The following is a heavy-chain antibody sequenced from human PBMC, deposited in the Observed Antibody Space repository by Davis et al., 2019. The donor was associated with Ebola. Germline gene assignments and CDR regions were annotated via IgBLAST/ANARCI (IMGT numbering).Heavy chain of an antibody. CDR3: TRDRIDYGDYVMDV. Sequence: GGSLRLSCTASGFTFGDYAMSWVRQAPGKGLEWVGFIRSKAYGGTTEYAASVKGRFTISRDDSKSIAYQQMNSLKTEDTAVYYCTRDRIDYGDYVMDVWGQGTTVTVSS. D-gene: IGHD4-17*01. CDR2: IRSKAYGGTT. CDR1: GFTFGDYA. V-gene: IGHV3-49*04. J-gene: IGHJ6*02.